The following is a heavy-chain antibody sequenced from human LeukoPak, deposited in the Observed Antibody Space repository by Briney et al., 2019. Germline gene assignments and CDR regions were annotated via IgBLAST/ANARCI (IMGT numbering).Heavy chain of an antibody. Sequence: PSETLSLTCTVSGGSISSGNYYWSWIRQPAGKGLEWIGRIYTSGSTNYNPSLKSRVTISVDTSKNQFSLKLSSVTAADTAVYYCARLAYVVAQYYFDYWGQGTLVTVSS. V-gene: IGHV4-61*02. CDR3: ARLAYVVAQYYFDY. CDR1: GGSISSGNYY. J-gene: IGHJ4*02. D-gene: IGHD5-12*01. CDR2: IYTSGST.